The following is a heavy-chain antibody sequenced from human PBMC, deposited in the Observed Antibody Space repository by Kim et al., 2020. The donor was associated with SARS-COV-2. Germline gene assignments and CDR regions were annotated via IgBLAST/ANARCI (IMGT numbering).Heavy chain of an antibody. CDR3: ARDEVDELRWYPHWYFDL. J-gene: IGHJ2*01. V-gene: IGHV3-7*01. D-gene: IGHD4-17*01. CDR1: GFTFSSYW. Sequence: GGSLRLSCAASGFTFSSYWMSWVRQAPGKGLEWVANIKQDGSEKYYVDSVKGRFTISRDNAKNSLYLQMNSLRAEDTAVYYCARDEVDELRWYPHWYFDLWGRGTLVTVSS. CDR2: IKQDGSEK.